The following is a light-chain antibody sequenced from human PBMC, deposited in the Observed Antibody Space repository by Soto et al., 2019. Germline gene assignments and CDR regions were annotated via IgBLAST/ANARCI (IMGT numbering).Light chain of an antibody. V-gene: IGKV3-20*01. CDR3: QQYGGAPRT. CDR2: GAS. CDR1: QSVSSS. J-gene: IGKJ1*01. Sequence: EIVLTQSPGTLPLSPGEGATLSCRASQSVSSSLAWYQQKRGQAPRLLIHGASSRATGIPDRVSGSGAGTDFTLTISRLEPEDFASYYCQQYGGAPRTFGQGTKGEVK.